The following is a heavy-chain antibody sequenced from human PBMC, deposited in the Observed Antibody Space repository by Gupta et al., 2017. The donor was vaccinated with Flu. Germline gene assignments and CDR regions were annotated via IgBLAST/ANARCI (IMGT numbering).Heavy chain of an antibody. CDR2: INPNSGGT. D-gene: IGHD2-2*03. V-gene: IGHV1-2*06. CDR3: ARVGYCSTTSCYEPFDH. J-gene: IGHJ4*02. Sequence: PGQGLEGMGRINPNSGGTKYTQKFQGRVTMTRDTSINIVYMELSSLRSDDTAIYYCARVGYCSTTSCYEPFDHWGQGTLVSVSS.